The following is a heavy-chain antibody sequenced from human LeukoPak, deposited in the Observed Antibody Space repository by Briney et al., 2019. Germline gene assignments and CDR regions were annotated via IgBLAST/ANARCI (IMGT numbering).Heavy chain of an antibody. CDR2: IIPILGIA. J-gene: IGHJ3*02. CDR3: ARAIAARPFGPPASAFDI. D-gene: IGHD6-6*01. V-gene: IGHV1-69*04. CDR1: GGTFSSYA. Sequence: SVKVSCKASGGTFSSYAISWVRQAPGQGLEWMGRIIPILGIANYAQKFQGRVTITADKSTSTAYMELSSLRSEDTAVYYCARAIAARPFGPPASAFDIWGQGTMVTVSS.